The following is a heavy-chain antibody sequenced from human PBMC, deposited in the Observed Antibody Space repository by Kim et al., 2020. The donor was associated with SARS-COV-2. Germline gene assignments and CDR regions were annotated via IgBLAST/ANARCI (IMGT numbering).Heavy chain of an antibody. V-gene: IGHV1-2*06. CDR1: GYTFTGYY. Sequence: ASVKVSCKASGYTFTGYYMHWVRQAPGQGLEWMGRINPNSGGTNYAQKFQGRVTMTRDTSISTAYMELSRLRSDDTAVYYCARGRVVVVPSVLPETKNYYYYYGMDVWGQGTTVTVSS. CDR3: ARGRVVVVPSVLPETKNYYYYYGMDV. D-gene: IGHD2-2*01. J-gene: IGHJ6*02. CDR2: INPNSGGT.